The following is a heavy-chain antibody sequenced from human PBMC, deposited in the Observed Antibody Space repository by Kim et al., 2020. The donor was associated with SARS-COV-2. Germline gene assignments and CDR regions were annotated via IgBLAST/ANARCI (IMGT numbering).Heavy chain of an antibody. D-gene: IGHD2-2*01. J-gene: IGHJ3*02. V-gene: IGHV4-31*03. Sequence: SETLSLTCNVSGGSISSGGYYWSWIRQHPGKGLEWIGYIYYSGSTYYNPSLKSRVTISVDTSKNQFSLKLSSVTAADTAVYYCARDVPPSPAAFDIWGQGTMVTVSS. CDR1: GGSISSGGYY. CDR3: ARDVPPSPAAFDI. CDR2: IYYSGST.